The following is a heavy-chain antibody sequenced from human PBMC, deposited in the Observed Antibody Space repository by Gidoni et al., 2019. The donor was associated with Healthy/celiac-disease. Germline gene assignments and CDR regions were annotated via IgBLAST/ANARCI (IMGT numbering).Heavy chain of an antibody. V-gene: IGHV3-15*07. CDR2: IKSKTDGGTT. D-gene: IGHD2-15*01. CDR1: GFTFSNAW. J-gene: IGHJ4*02. CDR3: TTRRGHCSGGSCYPTIDY. Sequence: EVQLVESGGGLVKPGGSLRLSCAASGFTFSNAWMNWVRKAPGKGLEWVGRIKSKTDGGTTDYAAPVKGRFTISRDDSKNTLYLQMNSLKTEDTAVYYCTTRRGHCSGGSCYPTIDYWGQGTLVTVSS.